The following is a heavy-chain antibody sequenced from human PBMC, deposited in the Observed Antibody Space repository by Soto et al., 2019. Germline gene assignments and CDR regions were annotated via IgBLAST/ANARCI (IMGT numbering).Heavy chain of an antibody. D-gene: IGHD6-13*01. V-gene: IGHV3-33*01. Sequence: QVQLVESGGGVVQPGRSLRLSCAASGFTFSSYGMHWVRQAPGKGLEWVAGIWYDGSNKYYADSVKGRFTISRDNSKNTLYLQMNSLRAEDTAVYYCARVDSSSWYGMDVWGQGTTVTVSS. J-gene: IGHJ6*02. CDR3: ARVDSSSWYGMDV. CDR2: IWYDGSNK. CDR1: GFTFSSYG.